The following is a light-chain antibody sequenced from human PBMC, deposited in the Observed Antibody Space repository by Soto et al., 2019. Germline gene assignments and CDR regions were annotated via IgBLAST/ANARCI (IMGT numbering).Light chain of an antibody. CDR1: QSVSSR. CDR2: GAS. Sequence: EIVMTQSPATLSVSPGERVTLSCRASQSVSSRLAWYQQKPGQAPRLLIFGASTRATGIPARFSGSGSGTEFTLTISSLQSEDFAVYYCQHHNNWPPFTFGPGTKVDIK. J-gene: IGKJ3*01. CDR3: QHHNNWPPFT. V-gene: IGKV3-15*01.